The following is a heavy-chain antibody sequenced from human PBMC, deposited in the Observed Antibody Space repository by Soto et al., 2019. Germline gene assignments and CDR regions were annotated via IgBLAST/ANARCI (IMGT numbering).Heavy chain of an antibody. J-gene: IGHJ4*02. Sequence: GGSLRLSCAASGFTFSSYSMSWVRQAPGKGLQWVSYIHSSSSTIKYADSVKGRFTISRDNAKNSLYLQMNSLRDEGTAVYYCAKITTSNYGPFDYWGQGTLVTVSS. D-gene: IGHD4-4*01. CDR1: GFTFSSYS. V-gene: IGHV3-48*02. CDR2: IHSSSSTI. CDR3: AKITTSNYGPFDY.